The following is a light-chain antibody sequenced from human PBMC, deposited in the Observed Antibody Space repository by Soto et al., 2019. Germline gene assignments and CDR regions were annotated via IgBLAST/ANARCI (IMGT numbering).Light chain of an antibody. CDR3: HQCASWPQT. Sequence: EIVLTQSPATLSLSPGERATLSCRASQSISNSLAWYQQKPGQAPRLLIYDTFNRATDIPARFSGDGSGTDFTLTISSLEPEDFAVYYCHQCASWPQTFGQGTKLEIK. J-gene: IGKJ2*01. V-gene: IGKV3-11*01. CDR1: QSISNS. CDR2: DTF.